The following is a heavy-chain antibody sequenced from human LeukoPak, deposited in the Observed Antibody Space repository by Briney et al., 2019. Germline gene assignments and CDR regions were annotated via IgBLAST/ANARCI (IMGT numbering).Heavy chain of an antibody. V-gene: IGHV5-10-1*01. J-gene: IGHJ4*02. CDR2: IDPSDSYA. Sequence: LGESLQIPCQGSGYTFTSYWINWVRQMPGKGLEWMGRIDPSDSYANYSPSFQGHVTISAYKSISTAYLQWTSLKASDTAIYYCARHKEFPENYFDYWGQGTLVNVSS. CDR1: GYTFTSYW. CDR3: ARHKEFPENYFDY. D-gene: IGHD3-10*01.